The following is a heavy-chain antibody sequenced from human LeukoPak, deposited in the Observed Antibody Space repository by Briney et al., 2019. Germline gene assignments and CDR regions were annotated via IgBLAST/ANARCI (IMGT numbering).Heavy chain of an antibody. CDR1: GGSFSGYY. Sequence: NPSETLSLTCAVYGGSFSGYYWSWIRQPPGKGQEWIGEINHSGSTNYNPSLKSRVTISVDTSKNQFSLKLSSVTAADTAVYYCARGPGVTATIGFDYWGQGTLVTVSS. CDR3: ARGPGVTATIGFDY. D-gene: IGHD1-7*01. J-gene: IGHJ4*02. CDR2: INHSGST. V-gene: IGHV4-34*01.